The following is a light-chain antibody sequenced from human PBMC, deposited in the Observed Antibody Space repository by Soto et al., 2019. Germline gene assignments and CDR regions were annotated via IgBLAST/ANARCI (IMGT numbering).Light chain of an antibody. CDR1: SSDVGYYNL. CDR3: CSYAGSSTFV. J-gene: IGLJ1*01. CDR2: EVS. Sequence: QSVLTQPVSVSGSPVQSITISCTGTSSDVGYYNLVSWYQQHPGKAPKFMIYEVSKRPSGVSNRFSGSKSGNTASLTISGLQPEDEADYFCCSYAGSSTFVFGTGTKVTVL. V-gene: IGLV2-23*02.